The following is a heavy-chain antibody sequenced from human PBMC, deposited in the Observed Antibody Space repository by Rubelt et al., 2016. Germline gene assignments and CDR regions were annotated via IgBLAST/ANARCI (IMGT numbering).Heavy chain of an antibody. CDR2: FGDGGSDP. V-gene: IGHV3-23*01. CDR3: AVANWNYRY. D-gene: IGHD1-7*01. J-gene: IGHJ4*02. Sequence: KGLEWVSTFGDGGSDPSYADSVKGPFTVSRDNSKNTLYLQMNSLRAEDTAVYYCAVANWNYRYWGQGTLVTVSS.